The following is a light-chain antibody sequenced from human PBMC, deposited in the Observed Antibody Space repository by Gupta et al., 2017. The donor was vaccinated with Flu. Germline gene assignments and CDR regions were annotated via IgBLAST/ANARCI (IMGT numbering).Light chain of an antibody. J-gene: IGLJ3*02. CDR3: QAWVTGAAV. V-gene: IGLV3-1*01. CDR2: QDH. CDR1: ELGGKY. Sequence: SSEVSQSPSVSVSPGQTATITCSGNELGGKYFAWYQQKAGHSPILVIYQDHKRPSGIPERFSGSTSGTTATLTIRETQALDEAQYYCQAWVTGAAVFGGGTRLTVL.